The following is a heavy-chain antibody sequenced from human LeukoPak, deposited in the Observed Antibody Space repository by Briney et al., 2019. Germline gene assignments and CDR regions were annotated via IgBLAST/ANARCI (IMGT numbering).Heavy chain of an antibody. J-gene: IGHJ4*02. V-gene: IGHV1-2*02. D-gene: IGHD1-7*01. CDR2: INPNSGGT. CDR1: GYTFTGYY. CDR3: ARDPSPIITGTTYGFFDY. Sequence: ASVKVSSTASGYTFTGYYMHWVRQAPGQGLEWRGWINPNSGGTNYAQKFQGRVTMTRDTSISTAYMELSRLRSDDTAVYYCARDPSPIITGTTYGFFDYWGQGTLVTVSS.